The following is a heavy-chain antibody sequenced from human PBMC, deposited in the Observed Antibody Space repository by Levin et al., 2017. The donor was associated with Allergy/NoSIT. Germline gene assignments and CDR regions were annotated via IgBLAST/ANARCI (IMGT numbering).Heavy chain of an antibody. V-gene: IGHV1-3*01. CDR2: INAGNGNT. CDR1: GYTFTSYA. Sequence: ASVKVSCKASGYTFTSYAMHWVRQAPGQRLEWMGWINAGNGNTKYSQKFQGRVTITRDTSASTAYMELSSLRSEDTAVYYCARVFGVSPGGYYYYGMDVWGQGTTVTVSS. J-gene: IGHJ6*02. CDR3: ARVFGVSPGGYYYYGMDV. D-gene: IGHD3-16*01.